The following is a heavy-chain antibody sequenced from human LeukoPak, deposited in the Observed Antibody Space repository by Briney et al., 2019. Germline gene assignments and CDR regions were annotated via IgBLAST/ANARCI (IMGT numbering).Heavy chain of an antibody. Sequence: GASMKVSCKTSGGTFTSYAITWVLQAPGQGLEWMGKIIPISGTTNYAQKFQGRVTFTADESTSTAYMELSSLRSEDTALYYCARKLRLVGNWFDPWGQGTLVTVSS. CDR2: IIPISGTT. J-gene: IGHJ5*02. D-gene: IGHD2-21*01. CDR1: GGTFTSYA. CDR3: ARKLRLVGNWFDP. V-gene: IGHV1-69*13.